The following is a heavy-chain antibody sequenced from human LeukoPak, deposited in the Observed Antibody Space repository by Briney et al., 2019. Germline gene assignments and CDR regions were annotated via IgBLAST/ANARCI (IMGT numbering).Heavy chain of an antibody. CDR1: GYTLTELS. J-gene: IGHJ4*02. CDR2: FDPEDGET. V-gene: IGHV1-24*01. D-gene: IGHD6-19*01. Sequence: ASVKVSCKVSGYTLTELSMHWVRQAPGKGLEWMGGFDPEDGETTYAQKFQGRVTMTEDTSTDTAYMELSSLRSEDTAVYYCATGEQWLVAWNYWGQGTLVTVSS. CDR3: ATGEQWLVAWNY.